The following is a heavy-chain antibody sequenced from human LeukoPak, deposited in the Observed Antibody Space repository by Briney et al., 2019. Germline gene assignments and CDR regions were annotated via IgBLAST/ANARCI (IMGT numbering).Heavy chain of an antibody. CDR3: ASALTIFGVAAFDY. Sequence: SETLSLTCTVSGYSISSGYYWGWIRQPPGKGLEWIGSIYHSGSTYYNPSLKSRVTISVDTSKNQFSLKLSSVTAADTAVYYCASALTIFGVAAFDYWGQGTLVTVSS. V-gene: IGHV4-38-2*02. D-gene: IGHD3-3*01. CDR1: GYSISSGYY. J-gene: IGHJ4*02. CDR2: IYHSGST.